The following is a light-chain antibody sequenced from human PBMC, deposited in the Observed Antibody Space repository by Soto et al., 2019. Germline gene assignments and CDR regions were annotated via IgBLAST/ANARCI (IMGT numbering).Light chain of an antibody. CDR1: SNDIGAYKY. Sequence: QSALTQPASVSGYSGQSITISCTGSSNDIGAYKYVSWYQQYPGKAPKLIIFEVSNRPSGVSNRFSGSKSGNTASLTIAGLQAEDEADYHCSSYTTGSTLYVFGGGTKLTVL. V-gene: IGLV2-14*01. CDR2: EVS. CDR3: SSYTTGSTLYV. J-gene: IGLJ1*01.